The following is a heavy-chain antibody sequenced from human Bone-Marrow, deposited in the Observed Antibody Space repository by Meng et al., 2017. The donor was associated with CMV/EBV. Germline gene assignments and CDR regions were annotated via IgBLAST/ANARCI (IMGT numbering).Heavy chain of an antibody. Sequence: ASVKVSCKASGYTFTSYYMHWVRQAPGQGLAWMGIINPSGGSTSYAQKFQGRVTITADKSTSTAYMELSSLRSEDTAVYYCARVVGYCSSTSCYDWFDPWGQGTLVTVSS. D-gene: IGHD2-2*01. CDR2: INPSGGST. CDR1: GYTFTSYY. J-gene: IGHJ5*02. V-gene: IGHV1-46*01. CDR3: ARVVGYCSSTSCYDWFDP.